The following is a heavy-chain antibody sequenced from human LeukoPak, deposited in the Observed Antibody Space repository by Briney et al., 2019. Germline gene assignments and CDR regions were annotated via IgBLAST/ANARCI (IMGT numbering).Heavy chain of an antibody. D-gene: IGHD1-26*01. J-gene: IGHJ4*02. CDR2: LYPSGST. Sequence: PSEALSLTCSVSGGSINSGYWSWIRQPPGKGLEWIGLLYPSGSTNYNPSLKSRVTISVDTSRTQFSLKLSSMTAADTAVYYCAGGHYPLEYWGQGTLVTVSS. V-gene: IGHV4-59*01. CDR3: AGGHYPLEY. CDR1: GGSINSGY.